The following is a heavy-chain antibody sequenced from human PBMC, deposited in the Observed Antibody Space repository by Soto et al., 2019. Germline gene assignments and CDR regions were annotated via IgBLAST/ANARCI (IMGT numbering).Heavy chain of an antibody. D-gene: IGHD6-13*01. CDR2: IWYDGSNK. Sequence: QVQLVESGGGVVQPGRSLRLSCAASGFTFSSYGMHWVRQAPGKGLEWVAVIWYDGSNKYYADSVKGRFTISRDNSKYTLYLQMTSLRAEDTAVYYCAREIAAAGTSYYYYGMDVWGQGTTVTVSS. V-gene: IGHV3-33*01. CDR3: AREIAAAGTSYYYYGMDV. J-gene: IGHJ6*02. CDR1: GFTFSSYG.